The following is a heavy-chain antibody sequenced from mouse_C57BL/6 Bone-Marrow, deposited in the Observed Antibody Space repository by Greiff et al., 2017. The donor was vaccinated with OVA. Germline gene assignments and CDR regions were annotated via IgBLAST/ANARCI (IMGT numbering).Heavy chain of an antibody. V-gene: IGHV1-64*01. CDR3: ARKERDFDY. CDR1: GYTFTSYW. J-gene: IGHJ2*01. Sequence: QVQLQQPGAELVQPGASVKLSCKASGYTFTSYWMHWVKQRPGQGLEWIGMIHPNCGSTNYNEKFKSKATLTVDTSSSTAYMQLSSLTSDDSAVCYCARKERDFDYWGQGTTLTVSA. CDR2: IHPNCGST.